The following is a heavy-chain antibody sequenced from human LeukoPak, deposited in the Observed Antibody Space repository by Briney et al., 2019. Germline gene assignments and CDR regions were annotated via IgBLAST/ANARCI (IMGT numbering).Heavy chain of an antibody. CDR2: IRSKTHGETT. D-gene: IGHD6-19*01. J-gene: IGHJ4*02. Sequence: GGSLRLSCTASGFTFGDHGMSWVRKAPGKGLEWVTFIRSKTHGETTEYAASVKGRFTISRDDSKSIAYLQMNSLKTEDTAVYYCTRGRSGWYTISDYWGQGTLVTVSS. CDR3: TRGRSGWYTISDY. CDR1: GFTFGDHG. V-gene: IGHV3-49*04.